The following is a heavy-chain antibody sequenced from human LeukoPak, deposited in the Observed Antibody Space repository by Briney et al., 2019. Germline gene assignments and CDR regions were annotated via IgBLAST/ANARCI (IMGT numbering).Heavy chain of an antibody. CDR2: IGGTGVRT. CDR3: AKDRWATGPFDY. Sequence: GGSLRLSCASSGFTFSSYAMSWVRQAPGKGLEWVSTIGGTGVRTYYADSVKGRFTISRDNSKNTLYLQMNSLRAEDTAVYYCAKDRWATGPFDYWGQGTLVTVSS. V-gene: IGHV3-23*01. J-gene: IGHJ4*02. D-gene: IGHD5-24*01. CDR1: GFTFSSYA.